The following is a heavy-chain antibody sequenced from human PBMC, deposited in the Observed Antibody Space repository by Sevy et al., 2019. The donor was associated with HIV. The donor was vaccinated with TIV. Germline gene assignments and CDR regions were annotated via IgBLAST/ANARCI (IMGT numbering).Heavy chain of an antibody. Sequence: GGSLRLSCAASAFSFNTYAMSWVRRAPGKGLEWVSTISGSGDSTLYSDSVKGRFTISSDNSKITLYLQMNSLRAEDTALYYCARPRGSFYFDYWGQGTLVTVSS. V-gene: IGHV3-23*01. CDR3: ARPRGSFYFDY. CDR1: AFSFNTYA. J-gene: IGHJ4*02. CDR2: ISGSGDST. D-gene: IGHD3-16*01.